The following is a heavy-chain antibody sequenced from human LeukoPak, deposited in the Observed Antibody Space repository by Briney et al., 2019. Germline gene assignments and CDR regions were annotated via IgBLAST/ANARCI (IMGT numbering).Heavy chain of an antibody. CDR2: ISSSGSTI. V-gene: IGHV3-11*01. CDR3: ARDRFSGSYPLDY. CDR1: RFTFSDYY. Sequence: GGSLRLSCAASRFTFSDYYMTWIRQAPGKGLEWVSYISSSGSTIYYADSVRGRFTISRDNAKNSLYLQMNSLRAEDTAVYFCARDRFSGSYPLDYWGQGTLVTVSS. D-gene: IGHD1-26*01. J-gene: IGHJ4*02.